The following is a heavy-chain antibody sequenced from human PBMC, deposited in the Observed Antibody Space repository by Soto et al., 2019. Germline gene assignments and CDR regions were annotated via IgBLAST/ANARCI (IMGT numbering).Heavy chain of an antibody. D-gene: IGHD3-16*01. Sequence: PSETLSLTCTVSGGSISSYYWSWIRQPPGKGLEWIGYIYYSGSTNYNPSLKSRVTISVDTSKNQFSLKLSSVTAADTAVYYCARQRNDLTGYLGEYYFDYWGQGTLVTVSS. CDR3: ARQRNDLTGYLGEYYFDY. V-gene: IGHV4-59*01. CDR2: IYYSGST. J-gene: IGHJ4*02. CDR1: GGSISSYY.